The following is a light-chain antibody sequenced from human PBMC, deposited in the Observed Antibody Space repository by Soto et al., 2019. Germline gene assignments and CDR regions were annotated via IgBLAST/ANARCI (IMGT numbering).Light chain of an antibody. CDR1: QSIRSS. Sequence: DIQMTQSPSSLSASVGDRVTITCRTSQSIRSSLNWYQQKPGKAPNLLIYAASRLQSGVPSRFSGSGSGTEFTLAISSLQPEDFATYYCLQHNSYPRTFGQGTKVDIK. V-gene: IGKV1-17*01. CDR3: LQHNSYPRT. J-gene: IGKJ1*01. CDR2: AAS.